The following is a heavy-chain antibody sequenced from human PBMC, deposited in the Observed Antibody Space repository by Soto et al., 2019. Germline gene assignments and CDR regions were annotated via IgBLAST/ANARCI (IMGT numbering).Heavy chain of an antibody. CDR3: AKAGWGGDYYYGLDV. CDR1: GFNFNNYA. D-gene: IGHD2-21*01. Sequence: HPVGSLRLSCAASGFNFNNYAMHWVRQAPGKGLEWVAVVTFDGSRTYYADSVKGRFTISRDSSNNTVSLQMNSLTNEDTAMYYCAKAGWGGDYYYGLDVWGQGTTVTVSS. V-gene: IGHV3-30*18. J-gene: IGHJ6*02. CDR2: VTFDGSRT.